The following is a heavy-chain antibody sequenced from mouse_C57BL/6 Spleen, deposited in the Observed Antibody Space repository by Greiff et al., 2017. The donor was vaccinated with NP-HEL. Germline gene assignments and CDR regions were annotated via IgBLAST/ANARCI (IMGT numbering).Heavy chain of an antibody. D-gene: IGHD4-1*01. V-gene: IGHV1-18*01. Sequence: EVQLQQSGPELVKPGASVKIPCKASGYTFTDYNMDWVKQSHGKSLEWIGDINPNNGGTIYNQKFKGKATLTVDKSSSTAYMELRSLTSEDTAVYYWARLNWDEERGFAYWGQGTLVTVSA. J-gene: IGHJ3*01. CDR1: GYTFTDYN. CDR2: INPNNGGT. CDR3: ARLNWDEERGFAY.